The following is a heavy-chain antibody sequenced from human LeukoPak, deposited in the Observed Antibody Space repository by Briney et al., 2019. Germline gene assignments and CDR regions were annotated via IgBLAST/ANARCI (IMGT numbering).Heavy chain of an antibody. D-gene: IGHD2-15*01. J-gene: IGHJ4*02. CDR3: ARVATPYYFDY. CDR2: ISSSSSYI. CDR1: GFTVSSNY. Sequence: GGSLRLSCAASGFTVSSNYMSWVRQAPGKGLEWVSSISSSSSYIYYADSVKGRFTISRDNAKNSLYLQMNSLRAEDTAVYYCARVATPYYFDYWGQGTLVTVSS. V-gene: IGHV3-21*01.